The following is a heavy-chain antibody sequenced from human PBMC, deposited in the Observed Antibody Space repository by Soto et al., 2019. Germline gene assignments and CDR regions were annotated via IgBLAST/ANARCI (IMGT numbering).Heavy chain of an antibody. J-gene: IGHJ4*01. Sequence: GGSLRLSCAASGFTFSSYDMHWVRQATGKGLEWVSAIGTAGDTYYPGSVKGRFTISRENAKNSLYLQMDSLRAEDTAVYYCARDSGYGSGASVNHYLDYWGHGTLVTVSS. CDR1: GFTFSSYD. V-gene: IGHV3-13*01. CDR3: ARDSGYGSGASVNHYLDY. D-gene: IGHD3-10*01. CDR2: IGTAGDT.